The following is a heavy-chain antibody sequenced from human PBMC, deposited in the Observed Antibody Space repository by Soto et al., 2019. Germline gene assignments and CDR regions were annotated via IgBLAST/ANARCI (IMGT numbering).Heavy chain of an antibody. Sequence: QVQLVESGGGVVQPGRSLRLSCAPSGFTFSNYAMHWVRQAPGKGLEWVAVISYDGSNKYYADSVKGRFTISRDNSKNTLYLQMNSRRAEDTAVYYCARDKRDLRFLEWSYCFDYWGQGTLVTVSS. CDR1: GFTFSNYA. D-gene: IGHD3-3*01. CDR2: ISYDGSNK. CDR3: ARDKRDLRFLEWSYCFDY. J-gene: IGHJ4*02. V-gene: IGHV3-30-3*01.